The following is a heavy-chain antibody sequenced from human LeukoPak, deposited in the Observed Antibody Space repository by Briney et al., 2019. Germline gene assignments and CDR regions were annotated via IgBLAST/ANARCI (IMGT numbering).Heavy chain of an antibody. CDR2: IYYSGST. V-gene: IGHV4-61*08. Sequence: SETLSLTCTVSGGSISSGDYYWSWIRQPPGKGLEWIGYIYYSGSTNYNPSLKSRVTISVDTSKNQFSLKLSSVTAADTAVYYCARGGYCGGDCYSLLGLNRLLSYYYGMDVWGQGTTVTVSS. D-gene: IGHD2-21*02. CDR1: GGSISSGDYY. J-gene: IGHJ6*02. CDR3: ARGGYCGGDCYSLLGLNRLLSYYYGMDV.